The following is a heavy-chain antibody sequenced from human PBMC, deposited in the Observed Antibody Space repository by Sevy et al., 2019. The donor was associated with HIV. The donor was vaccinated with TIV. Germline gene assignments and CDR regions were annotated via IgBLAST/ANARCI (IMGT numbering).Heavy chain of an antibody. CDR3: ATDSQLYYYDSSGYQRGLDY. CDR2: LDPEDGET. V-gene: IGHV1-24*01. D-gene: IGHD3-22*01. CDR1: GYTLTELS. Sequence: ASVKVSCKVSGYTLTELSMHWVRQAPGKGLEWMGGLDPEDGETIYAQKFQGRVTMTEDTSTDTAYMELSSLRSEDTAVYYCATDSQLYYYDSSGYQRGLDYWGQGTLVTVSS. J-gene: IGHJ4*02.